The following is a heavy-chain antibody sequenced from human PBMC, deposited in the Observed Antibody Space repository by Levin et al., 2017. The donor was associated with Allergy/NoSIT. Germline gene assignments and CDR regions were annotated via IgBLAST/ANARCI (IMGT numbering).Heavy chain of an antibody. CDR2: ISSSGSTI. J-gene: IGHJ4*02. CDR3: ARDRVELELLPPGY. CDR1: GFTFSDYY. V-gene: IGHV3-11*01. Sequence: GGSLRLSCAASGFTFSDYYMSWIRQAPGKGMEWVSYISSSGSTIYYADSVKGRFTISRDNAKNSLYLQMNSLRAEDTAVYYCARDRVELELLPPGYWGQGTLVTVSS. D-gene: IGHD1-7*01.